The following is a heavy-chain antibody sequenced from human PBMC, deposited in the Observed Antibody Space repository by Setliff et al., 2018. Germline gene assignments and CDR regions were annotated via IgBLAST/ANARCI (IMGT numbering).Heavy chain of an antibody. V-gene: IGHV3-21*01. CDR2: ISGSSSNFI. D-gene: IGHD3-10*01. J-gene: IGHJ4*02. CDR3: ARDSSHFIRVLDS. Sequence: LRLSCAASGFTFSASTMNWVRQAPGKGLEWVSSISGSSSNFIYYADSVKGRFTISRDNAKNSLSLQMDNLRAEDTAQYFCARDSSHFIRVLDSWGRGTLVTVSS. CDR1: GFTFSAST.